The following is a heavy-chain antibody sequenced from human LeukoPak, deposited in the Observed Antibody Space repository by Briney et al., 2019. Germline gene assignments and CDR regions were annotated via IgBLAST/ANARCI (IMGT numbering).Heavy chain of an antibody. D-gene: IGHD6-13*01. CDR3: ARLLAAVFDY. Sequence: GGSLRLSCAASGFTFSSYAMSWVRQAPGKGLEWVSSISSSSSYIYYADSVKGRFTISRDNAKNSLYLQMNSLRAEDTAVYYCARLLAAVFDYWGQGTLVTVSS. CDR1: GFTFSSYA. V-gene: IGHV3-21*01. J-gene: IGHJ4*02. CDR2: ISSSSSYI.